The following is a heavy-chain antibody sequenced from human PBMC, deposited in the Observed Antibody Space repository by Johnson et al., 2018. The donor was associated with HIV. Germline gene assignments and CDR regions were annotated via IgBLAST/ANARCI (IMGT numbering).Heavy chain of an antibody. Sequence: QVQLVESGGGVVQPGRSLRLSCAASGFTFSNFGMHWVRQAPGKGLEWVAVISYDGSNKDYADSVKGRFSISRDNSKNTLFLQMNSLRPEDTAVYYCARVSLAYSYGYDSFDIWGQGTRVTVSS. V-gene: IGHV3-30*19. CDR2: ISYDGSNK. D-gene: IGHD5-18*01. J-gene: IGHJ3*02. CDR3: ARVSLAYSYGYDSFDI. CDR1: GFTFSNFG.